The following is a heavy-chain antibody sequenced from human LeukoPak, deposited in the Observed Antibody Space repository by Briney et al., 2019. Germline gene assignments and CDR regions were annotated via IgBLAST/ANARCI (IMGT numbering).Heavy chain of an antibody. D-gene: IGHD5-18*01. Sequence: PGGSLRLSCAASGFTFSNYAMNWVRQAPGKGLEWVSAISNSGNSIYYADSVKGRFTISRDNSKNTLYLQMNNPRAEDTAVYYCAKEIQLFGDFDYWGQGTLVTVSS. CDR2: ISNSGNSI. V-gene: IGHV3-23*01. CDR3: AKEIQLFGDFDY. CDR1: GFTFSNYA. J-gene: IGHJ4*02.